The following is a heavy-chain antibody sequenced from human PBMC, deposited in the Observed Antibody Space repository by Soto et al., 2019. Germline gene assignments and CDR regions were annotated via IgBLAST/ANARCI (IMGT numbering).Heavy chain of an antibody. D-gene: IGHD2-15*01. J-gene: IGHJ3*02. Sequence: QVQLVQSGAEVKKPGASVKVSCKASGYTFTSFGISWVRQAPVQGLEWMGWISAYNGNTNYAENLQGRVTMTTDTSTSTAYRELRSLRSDDTAVYYCARDHRGGTDAFDIWGQGTMVTASS. CDR3: ARDHRGGTDAFDI. CDR1: GYTFTSFG. V-gene: IGHV1-18*01. CDR2: ISAYNGNT.